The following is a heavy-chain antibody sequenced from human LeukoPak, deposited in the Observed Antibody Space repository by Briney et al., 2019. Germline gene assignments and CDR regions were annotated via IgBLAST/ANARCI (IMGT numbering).Heavy chain of an antibody. V-gene: IGHV4-30-4*08. J-gene: IGHJ4*02. CDR3: ARVRRYDFWSGYVDY. Sequence: PSETLSLTCTVSAGSISSGDYYWSWIRQPPGKGLEWIGYIYYSGSTYYNPSLKSRVTISVDTSKNQFSLKLSSVTAADTAVYYCARVRRYDFWSGYVDYWGQGTLVTVSS. CDR1: AGSISSGDYY. D-gene: IGHD3-3*01. CDR2: IYYSGST.